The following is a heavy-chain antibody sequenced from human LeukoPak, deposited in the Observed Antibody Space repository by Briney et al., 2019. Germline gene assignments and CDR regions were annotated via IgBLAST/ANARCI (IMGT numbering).Heavy chain of an antibody. CDR1: GDSISSGDYY. V-gene: IGHV4-61*02. Sequence: PSETLSLTCTVSGDSISSGDYYWSWIRQPAGKGREWIGSISSSGSTNYKPSLKSRVTMSVDTSKNQFSLKLSSVTAADTAVYYCARGVEVRGVIRTWGQGTLVTVSS. CDR3: ARGVEVRGVIRT. CDR2: ISSSGST. D-gene: IGHD3-10*01. J-gene: IGHJ5*02.